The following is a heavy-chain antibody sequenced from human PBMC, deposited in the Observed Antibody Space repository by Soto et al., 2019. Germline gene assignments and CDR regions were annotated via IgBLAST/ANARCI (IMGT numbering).Heavy chain of an antibody. Sequence: GASVKVSCKASGYTFTSYAMHWVRQAPGQRLEWMGWINAGNGNTKYSQKFQGRVTITRDTSASTAYMELSSLRSEDTAVYYCARDVVVAATGHYYHGMDVWGQGTTVTVSS. V-gene: IGHV1-3*01. CDR3: ARDVVVAATGHYYHGMDV. J-gene: IGHJ6*02. CDR2: INAGNGNT. CDR1: GYTFTSYA. D-gene: IGHD2-15*01.